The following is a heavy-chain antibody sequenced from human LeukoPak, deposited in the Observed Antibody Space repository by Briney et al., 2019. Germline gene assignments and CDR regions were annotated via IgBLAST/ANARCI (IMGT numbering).Heavy chain of an antibody. CDR2: INPNSGGT. Sequence: ASVKVSCKASGYTFTGYYMHWVRQAPGQGLEWMGWINPNSGGTNYAQKFQGRVTMTRDTSISTAYMELSRLRSDDTAVYYCARGYSSGWYVAARGGAFDIWGQGTMVTVSS. V-gene: IGHV1-2*02. CDR3: ARGYSSGWYVAARGGAFDI. CDR1: GYTFTGYY. D-gene: IGHD6-19*01. J-gene: IGHJ3*02.